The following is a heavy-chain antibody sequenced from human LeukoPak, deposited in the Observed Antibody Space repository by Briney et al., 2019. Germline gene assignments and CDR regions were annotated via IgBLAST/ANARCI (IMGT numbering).Heavy chain of an antibody. CDR3: ERAFPKGMVRGVIRALDP. D-gene: IGHD3-10*01. J-gene: IGHJ5*02. CDR1: GGSISSSRDY. V-gene: IGHV4-39*07. CDR2: IYYSGST. Sequence: SETLSLTCTVSGGSISSSRDYWAWLRQPPGKGLEWIANIYYSGSTYYNPSLKSRVTISVDTSKNQFSLKLSSVTAADTAVYYCERAFPKGMVRGVIRALDPWGQGTLVTVSS.